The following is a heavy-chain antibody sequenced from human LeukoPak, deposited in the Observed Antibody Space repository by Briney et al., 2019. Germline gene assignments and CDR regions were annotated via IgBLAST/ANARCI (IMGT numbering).Heavy chain of an antibody. CDR3: ARTGDTERFDY. Sequence: GGSLRLSCAASGFTFSRYGMHWVRQAPDKGLEWVALIRYDGTKQDYADSVKGRVTISRDNFKNTLYLQMNSLRAEGTAMYYCARTGDTERFDYWGQGTLVTVSS. D-gene: IGHD3/OR15-3a*01. J-gene: IGHJ4*02. V-gene: IGHV3-30*02. CDR2: IRYDGTKQ. CDR1: GFTFSRYG.